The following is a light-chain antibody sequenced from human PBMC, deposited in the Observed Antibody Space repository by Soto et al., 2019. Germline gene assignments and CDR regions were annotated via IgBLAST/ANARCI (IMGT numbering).Light chain of an antibody. Sequence: QSALTQPPSASGSPGQSVTISCTGTSSDVGGYNYVSWYQHHPGKAPKLMIYEVSKRPSGVPDRFSGSKSGNTASLTVSGLQAEDEADYYCSSYAGRNNFVVLGGGTKLTVL. V-gene: IGLV2-8*01. CDR3: SSYAGRNNFVV. CDR2: EVS. J-gene: IGLJ2*01. CDR1: SSDVGGYNY.